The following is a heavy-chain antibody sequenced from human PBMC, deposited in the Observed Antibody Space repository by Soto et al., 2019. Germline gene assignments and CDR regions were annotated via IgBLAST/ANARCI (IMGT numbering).Heavy chain of an antibody. J-gene: IGHJ4*02. D-gene: IGHD1-26*01. CDR3: ARVGLSVTPADY. CDR1: GFTFSNYW. V-gene: IGHV3-7*01. Sequence: EVQLVESGGGLVQPGGSLRLSCAASGFTFSNYWMSWVRQAPGKGLEWVANIKEDGSEKSYVDSAKGRFTISRDNAKNSLYLQMNSLTAEDTAVYFCARVGLSVTPADYWGQGTLVTVSS. CDR2: IKEDGSEK.